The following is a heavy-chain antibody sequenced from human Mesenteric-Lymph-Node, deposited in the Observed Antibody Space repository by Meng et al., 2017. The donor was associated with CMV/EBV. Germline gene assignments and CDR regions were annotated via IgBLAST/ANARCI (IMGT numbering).Heavy chain of an antibody. D-gene: IGHD6-13*01. Sequence: GESLKISCAASGFIFSGYAMSWVRQTPGKGLEWVSGINWNGDSTGYADSVKGRFTISRDNAKNSLYLQMNSLRAEDTAFYYCAREIAAAGPYYYLGMDVWGQGTTVTVSS. CDR1: GFIFSGYA. CDR2: INWNGDST. V-gene: IGHV3-20*04. CDR3: AREIAAAGPYYYLGMDV. J-gene: IGHJ6*02.